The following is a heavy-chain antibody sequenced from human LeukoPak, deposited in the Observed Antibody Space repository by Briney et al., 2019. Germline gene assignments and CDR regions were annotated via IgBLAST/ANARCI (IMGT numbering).Heavy chain of an antibody. CDR2: ISSSNSYI. Sequence: GGSLRLSCAASGFTFSSYNMNWVRQAPGKGLEWVSSISSSNSYIYYADSVKGRFTISRDNAKNSLYLQMNSLRAEDTAVHYCARSERRGAFDIWGQGTMVTVSS. CDR3: ARSERRGAFDI. CDR1: GFTFSSYN. V-gene: IGHV3-21*01. J-gene: IGHJ3*02. D-gene: IGHD5-24*01.